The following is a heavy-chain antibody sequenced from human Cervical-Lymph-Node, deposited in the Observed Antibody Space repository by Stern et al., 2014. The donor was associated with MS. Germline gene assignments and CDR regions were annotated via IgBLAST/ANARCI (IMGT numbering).Heavy chain of an antibody. J-gene: IGHJ6*02. CDR3: ARVCLFYDFCSRQYGMDV. Sequence: EVQLVESGGDLVQPGGSLRLSCAASGFRFSGYGMNWVRQAPGKGLEWISYITSSSSIIYYADSVKGRFTISRDNAKNSLHLQMNSLRAEDTAVYYCARVCLFYDFCSRQYGMDVWGQGTTVAVSS. CDR2: ITSSSSII. V-gene: IGHV3-48*01. CDR1: GFRFSGYG. D-gene: IGHD3-3*01.